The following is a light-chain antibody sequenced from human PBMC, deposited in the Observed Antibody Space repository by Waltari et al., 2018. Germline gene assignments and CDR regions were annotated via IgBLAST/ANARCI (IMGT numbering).Light chain of an antibody. J-gene: IGLJ3*02. CDR2: GDS. CDR1: NSNIGSNS. V-gene: IGLV1-44*01. Sequence: QSALTQPASVSGSPGQSITISCSGSNSNIGSNSVNWYQHLPGAAPKLLIYGDSHRPSGVPGRFSGSKSDTSASLSISGLQSEDEADYYCATSDDGLPGWVFGGGTKLTVV. CDR3: ATSDDGLPGWV.